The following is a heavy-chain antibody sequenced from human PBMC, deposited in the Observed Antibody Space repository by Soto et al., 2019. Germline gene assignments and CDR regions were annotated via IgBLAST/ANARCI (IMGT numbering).Heavy chain of an antibody. V-gene: IGHV1-2*04. D-gene: IGHD2-8*01. CDR3: ARGDSTDCSNGVCSFFYNHDMDV. CDR2: INPKSGGT. CDR1: GYSFTDYH. Sequence: ASVKFSCKYSGYSFTDYHIHWVRQAPGQGLEWLGRINPKSGGTSTAQKFQGWVTMTTDTSISTASMELTRLTSDDTAIYYCARGDSTDCSNGVCSFFYNHDMDVWGQGTTVNGS. J-gene: IGHJ6*02.